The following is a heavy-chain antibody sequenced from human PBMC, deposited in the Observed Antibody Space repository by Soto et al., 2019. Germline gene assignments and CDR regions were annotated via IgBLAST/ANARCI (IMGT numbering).Heavy chain of an antibody. CDR3: ARTLGGSSSPY. Sequence: GGSLRLACAASGFSARSYWVHGVRQAPGKGLLWVSRINGDGSSTNYADSVKGRFTISRDNAKNTLYLHMNSLRAEDTAVYYCARTLGGSSSPYWGQGTLVTVSS. D-gene: IGHD6-13*01. CDR2: INGDGSST. V-gene: IGHV3-74*01. J-gene: IGHJ4*02. CDR1: GFSARSYW.